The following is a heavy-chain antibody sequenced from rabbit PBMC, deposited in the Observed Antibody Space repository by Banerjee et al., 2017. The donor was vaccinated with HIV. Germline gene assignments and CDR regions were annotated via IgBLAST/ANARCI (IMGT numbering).Heavy chain of an antibody. CDR3: ARGGVASTGYTYAFDP. CDR2: IYNGDGST. CDR1: GFSFSNKYV. V-gene: IGHV1S45*01. J-gene: IGHJ2*01. D-gene: IGHD1-1*01. Sequence: QEQLEESGGDLVKPEGSLTLTCTASGFSFSNKYVMCWVRQAPGKRPEWIACIYNGDGSTYYASWAKGRFTISKASWTTVTLQMTSLTAADTATYFCARGGVASTGYTYAFDPWGPGTLVTVS.